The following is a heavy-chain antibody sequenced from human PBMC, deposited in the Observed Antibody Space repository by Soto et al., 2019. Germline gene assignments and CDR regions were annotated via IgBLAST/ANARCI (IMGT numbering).Heavy chain of an antibody. CDR2: TYYRSKWFH. J-gene: IGHJ3*01. CDR1: GDSISIYGTS. Sequence: SQSRSLTFAISGDSISIYGTSCNWIRQSPSRGLGWLGRTYYRSKWFHDYAASVKSRITINPDTSKNQFSLELNSMTPEDTAVYYCARGNALDVWGQGTVVTVSS. D-gene: IGHD3-10*01. CDR3: ARGNALDV. V-gene: IGHV6-1*01.